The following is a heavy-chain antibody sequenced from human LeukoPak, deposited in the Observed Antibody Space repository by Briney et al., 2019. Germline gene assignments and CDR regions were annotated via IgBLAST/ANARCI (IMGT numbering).Heavy chain of an antibody. CDR3: ARQLERRYYYYMDV. D-gene: IGHD1-1*01. CDR1: GGVFTTYA. J-gene: IGHJ6*03. Sequence: ASVKVSCKASGGVFTTYAISWVRQAPGRGLEWMGGIIPIFATTNYAQKFQGRVTITADESTSTAYMELSSLRSEDTAVYYCARQLERRYYYYMDVWGKGTTVTVSS. CDR2: IIPIFATT. V-gene: IGHV1-69*13.